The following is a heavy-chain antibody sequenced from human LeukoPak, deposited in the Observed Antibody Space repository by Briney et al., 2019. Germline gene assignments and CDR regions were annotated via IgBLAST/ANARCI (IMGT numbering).Heavy chain of an antibody. CDR1: GYTFNGYY. J-gene: IGHJ1*01. CDR3: ARDYIQLWSNGGWLQH. CDR2: VNPNSGGI. D-gene: IGHD5-18*01. Sequence: GASVKVSCKASGYTFNGYYMHWVRQAPGQGLEWMGWVNPNSGGINYAQKFQGRVTMTRDTSISTAYMELSRLRSDDTAVYYCARDYIQLWSNGGWLQHWGQGTLVTVSS. V-gene: IGHV1-2*02.